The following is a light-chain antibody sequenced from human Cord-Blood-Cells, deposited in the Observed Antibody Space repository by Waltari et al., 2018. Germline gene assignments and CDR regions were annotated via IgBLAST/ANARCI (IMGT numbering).Light chain of an antibody. J-gene: IGKJ4*01. V-gene: IGKV3-15*01. CDR3: QQYKNWPPLT. Sequence: EIVLTQSPATLSVSQGEKATLSCRASQCVSSNLAWYQKKPGQDPRLLIYGASTRATGIPARFSCSGSGTEFTLTISSLQSEDFAVYYCQQYKNWPPLTFGGGTKVEIK. CDR2: GAS. CDR1: QCVSSN.